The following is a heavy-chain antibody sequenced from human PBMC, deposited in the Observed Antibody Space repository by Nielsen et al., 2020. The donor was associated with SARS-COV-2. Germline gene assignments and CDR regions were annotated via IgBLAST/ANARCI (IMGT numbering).Heavy chain of an antibody. CDR2: ISYDGSNK. CDR3: ARDEGGVITAAGDAFDI. Sequence: WIRQPPGKGLEWVAVISYDGSNKYYADSVKGRFTISRDNAKNSLYLQMNSLRAEDTAVYYCARDEGGVITAAGDAFDIWGQGTMVTVSS. V-gene: IGHV3-33*05. D-gene: IGHD3-22*01. J-gene: IGHJ3*02.